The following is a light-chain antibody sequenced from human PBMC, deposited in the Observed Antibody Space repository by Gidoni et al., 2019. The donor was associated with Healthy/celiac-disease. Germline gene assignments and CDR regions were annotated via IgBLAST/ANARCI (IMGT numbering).Light chain of an antibody. J-gene: IGKJ4*01. Sequence: ATRTTPTLSSFSASTGARVTITCRASQGISSYLSWYQQKPGKAPKLLIYAASTLQSGGPSRFSGGGSGTDFTLTISCLQSEDFATYYCRQYYSYRALTFGRGTKVEIK. CDR2: AAS. V-gene: IGKV1-8*01. CDR3: RQYYSYRALT. CDR1: QGISSY.